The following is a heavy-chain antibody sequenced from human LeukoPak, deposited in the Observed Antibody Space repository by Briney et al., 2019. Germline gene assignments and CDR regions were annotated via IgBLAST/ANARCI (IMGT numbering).Heavy chain of an antibody. CDR2: IWYDGSNK. CDR1: GFTFSSYG. V-gene: IGHV3-33*01. J-gene: IGHJ4*02. CDR3: ARDHAVDGLVFDL. D-gene: IGHD5-24*01. Sequence: GGSLRLSCAASGFTFSSYGMHWVRQAPGKGLEWVAVIWYDGSNKYYADSVKGRFTISRDNAKNSLYLQMNSLRAEDTAVYYCARDHAVDGLVFDLWGQGTLVTVSS.